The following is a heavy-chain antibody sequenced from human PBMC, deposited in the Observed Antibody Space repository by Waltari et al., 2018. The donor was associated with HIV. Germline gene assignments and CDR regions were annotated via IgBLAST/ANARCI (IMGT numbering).Heavy chain of an antibody. Sequence: QHQLQESGPGLVKHSESLSLTCTVPGGSISRSSYSWVWIRPPPVTGLEWLGSVFHSGSSYYNPSLQSRVTISADMSNNQFALKLSSVTAEDTAVYYCARHCLQKGWWPQLKYYYAMDVWGQGTTVTVSS. CDR2: VFHSGSS. CDR3: ARHCLQKGWWPQLKYYYAMDV. D-gene: IGHD2-8*02. J-gene: IGHJ6*02. V-gene: IGHV4-39*01. CDR1: GGSISRSSYS.